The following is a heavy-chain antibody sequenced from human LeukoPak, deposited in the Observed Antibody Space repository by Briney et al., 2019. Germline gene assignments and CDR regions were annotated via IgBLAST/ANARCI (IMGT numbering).Heavy chain of an antibody. CDR1: GGSISSYY. CDR3: ATLRGRWLVADY. D-gene: IGHD6-19*01. CDR2: IYYSGST. Sequence: PSETLSLTCTVSGGSISSYYWGWIRQPPGKGLEWIGSIYYSGSTYYNPSLKSRVTISVDTSKNQFSLKLSSVTAADTAVYYCATLRGRWLVADYWGQGTLVTVSS. J-gene: IGHJ4*02. V-gene: IGHV4-39*01.